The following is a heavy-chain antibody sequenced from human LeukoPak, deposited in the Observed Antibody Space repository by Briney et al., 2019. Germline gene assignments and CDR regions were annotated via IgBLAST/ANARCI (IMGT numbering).Heavy chain of an antibody. Sequence: SETLSLTCTVSGGSISSYHWKWIRQSPGKGLEWIGYIYDIGSTTYKPSLKSRVTISVDPSKNQFSLKLSSVTAADTAVYYCAREMGSGSEFDFWGQGTLVTVSS. V-gene: IGHV4-59*01. CDR1: GGSISSYH. CDR3: AREMGSGSEFDF. J-gene: IGHJ4*02. CDR2: IYDIGST. D-gene: IGHD6-19*01.